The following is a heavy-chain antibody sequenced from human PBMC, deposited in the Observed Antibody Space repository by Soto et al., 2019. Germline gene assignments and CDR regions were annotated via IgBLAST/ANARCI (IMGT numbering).Heavy chain of an antibody. J-gene: IGHJ6*02. CDR3: ARELSLSAYVKWYYGMDV. CDR1: GYTFTGYY. Sequence: QVQLVQSGAEVKKPGASVKVSCKASGYTFTGYYIYWVRQAPGEGLEWMAWINPNTGGTNYAQRFKGRVTLTRDTSISTAYMELSGLRSDDTAVYYCARELSLSAYVKWYYGMDVWGQGTTVTVSS. V-gene: IGHV1-2*02. CDR2: INPNTGGT. D-gene: IGHD1-26*01.